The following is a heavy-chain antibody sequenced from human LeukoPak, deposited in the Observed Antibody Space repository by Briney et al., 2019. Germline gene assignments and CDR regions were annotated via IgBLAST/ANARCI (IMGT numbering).Heavy chain of an antibody. V-gene: IGHV4-34*01. D-gene: IGHD3-3*01. CDR2: INHSGST. CDR3: ARVRRFLEWLFDY. J-gene: IGHJ4*02. CDR1: GGSFSGCY. Sequence: SETLFLTCAVYGGSFSGCYWSRIRQPPGKGLEWIGEINHSGSTNYNPSLKSRVTISVDASKNQFSLKLSSVTAADTAVYYCARVRRFLEWLFDYWGQGTLVTVSS.